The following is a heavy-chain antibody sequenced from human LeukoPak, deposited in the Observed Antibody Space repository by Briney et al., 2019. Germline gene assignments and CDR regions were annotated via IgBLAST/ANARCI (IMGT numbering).Heavy chain of an antibody. Sequence: GGSLRLSCAAPGFTFSSYDMNWVRQAPGKGLEWVSYISSSTSTIYYADSVKGRFTISRDNAKNSLYLQMNSLRAEDTAVYYCATNSGPFLDTYYYYYMDVWGKGTTVTVSS. V-gene: IGHV3-48*01. CDR2: ISSSTSTI. CDR1: GFTFSSYD. J-gene: IGHJ6*03. CDR3: ATNSGPFLDTYYYYYMDV. D-gene: IGHD3-10*01.